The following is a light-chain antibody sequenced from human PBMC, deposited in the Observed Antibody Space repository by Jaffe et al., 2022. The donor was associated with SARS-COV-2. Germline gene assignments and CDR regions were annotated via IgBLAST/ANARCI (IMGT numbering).Light chain of an antibody. Sequence: DTQMTQSPSTLSASVGERVTITCRASQSISSWLAWYQQKPGKAPKVLIYKASSLASGVPSRFSGSGSGTEFTLTISSLQPDDFATYYCQQYNGYSWTFGQGTKVEIK. CDR3: QQYNGYSWT. CDR2: KAS. CDR1: QSISSW. J-gene: IGKJ1*01. V-gene: IGKV1-5*03.